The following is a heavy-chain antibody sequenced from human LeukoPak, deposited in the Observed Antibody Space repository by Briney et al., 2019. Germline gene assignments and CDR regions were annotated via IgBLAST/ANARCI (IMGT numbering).Heavy chain of an antibody. CDR3: ARERGISAFDI. D-gene: IGHD3-16*01. Sequence: ASVKVSCKASGYTFTGNHIHWVRQAPGQGLEWMGWIDPNSGGTNFEQKFQGRVTMTRDASISTAYMELSRPRSDDTAVYYCARERGISAFDIWGQGTMVTVSS. CDR2: IDPNSGGT. V-gene: IGHV1-2*02. J-gene: IGHJ3*02. CDR1: GYTFTGNH.